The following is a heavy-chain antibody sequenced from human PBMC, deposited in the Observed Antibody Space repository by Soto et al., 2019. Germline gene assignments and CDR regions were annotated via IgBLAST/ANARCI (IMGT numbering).Heavy chain of an antibody. V-gene: IGHV3-30*18. CDR2: ISYDGSNK. J-gene: IGHJ4*02. CDR1: GFTFSSYG. Sequence: GGSLRLSCAASGFTFSSYGMHWVRQAPGKGLERVAVISYDGSNKYYADSVKGRFTISRDNSKNTLYLQMNSLRAEDTAVYYCAKASGYCSSTSCLGIFDYWGQGTLVTVSS. CDR3: AKASGYCSSTSCLGIFDY. D-gene: IGHD2-2*01.